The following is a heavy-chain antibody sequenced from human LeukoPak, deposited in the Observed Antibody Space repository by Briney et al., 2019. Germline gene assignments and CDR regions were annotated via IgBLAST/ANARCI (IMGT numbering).Heavy chain of an antibody. CDR2: INPNSGGT. Sequence: ASVKVSCKASGYTFTGYYMHWVRQAPGQGLEWMGWINPNSGGTNYAQKFQGRVTMTRDTSISTAYMELSRLRSDDTAVYYCASARTDTIFGVVVDYYYMDVWGKGTTVTVSS. J-gene: IGHJ6*03. V-gene: IGHV1-2*02. CDR3: ASARTDTIFGVVVDYYYMDV. CDR1: GYTFTGYY. D-gene: IGHD3-3*01.